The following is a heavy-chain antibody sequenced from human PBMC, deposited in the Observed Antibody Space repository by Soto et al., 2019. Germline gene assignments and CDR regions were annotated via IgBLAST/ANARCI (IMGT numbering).Heavy chain of an antibody. CDR1: GGSISSYY. D-gene: IGHD5-12*01. CDR2: IYYSGST. J-gene: IGHJ4*02. V-gene: IGHV4-59*01. CDR3: AGSSGYDNLSSDY. Sequence: PSETLSLTCTVSGGSISSYYWSWIRQPPGKGLEWIGYIYYSGSTNYTPSLMSRVTISVDTSKSQFSLKLSSVTAADTAVYYCAGSSGYDNLSSDYWGQGTMGT.